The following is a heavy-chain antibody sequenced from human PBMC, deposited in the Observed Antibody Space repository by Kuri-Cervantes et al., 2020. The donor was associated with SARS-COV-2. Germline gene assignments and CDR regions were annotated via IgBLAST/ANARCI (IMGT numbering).Heavy chain of an antibody. Sequence: GESLKISCAASGFTFSSYAMSRVRQAPGKGLEWVSAISGSGGSTYYADSVKGRFTISRDNSKNTLYLQMNSLRAEDTAVYYCAKIGTQYCSAGSCYVDYWGQGTLVTVSS. D-gene: IGHD2-15*01. J-gene: IGHJ4*02. CDR2: ISGSGGST. CDR1: GFTFSSYA. CDR3: AKIGTQYCSAGSCYVDY. V-gene: IGHV3-23*01.